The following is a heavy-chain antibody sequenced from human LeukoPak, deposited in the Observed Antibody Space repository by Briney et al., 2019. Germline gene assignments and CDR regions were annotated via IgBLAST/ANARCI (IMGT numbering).Heavy chain of an antibody. Sequence: GESLKISCRGSGYSFTSYWIGWVRQMPGKGLEWMGIIYPGDSDTRYSPSFQGQVTISADKSISTAYLQWSSLKASDTAMYYCARPGGTMVRGVMPYYWGQGTLVTVSS. V-gene: IGHV5-51*01. CDR2: IYPGDSDT. CDR1: GYSFTSYW. D-gene: IGHD3-10*01. CDR3: ARPGGTMVRGVMPYY. J-gene: IGHJ4*02.